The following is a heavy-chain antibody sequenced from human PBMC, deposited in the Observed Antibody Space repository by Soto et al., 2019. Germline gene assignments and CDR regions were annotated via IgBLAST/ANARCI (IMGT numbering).Heavy chain of an antibody. J-gene: IGHJ3*02. CDR3: AKNYYDSTGFDAFGI. CDR2: ISGGGGST. D-gene: IGHD3-22*01. CDR1: GFSFSSHS. Sequence: GGSLRLSCAASGFSFSSHSMSWVRQAPGKGLEWVSAISGGGGSTYYADSVKGRFTISRDNSKNTLFLQMNSLRAEDTALYYCAKNYYDSTGFDAFGIWGQGTKVTVSS. V-gene: IGHV3-23*01.